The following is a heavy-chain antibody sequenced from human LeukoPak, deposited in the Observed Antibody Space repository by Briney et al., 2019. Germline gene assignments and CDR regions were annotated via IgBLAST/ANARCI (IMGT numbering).Heavy chain of an antibody. D-gene: IGHD4-11*01. CDR1: GFTFSSYS. Sequence: LPGGSLRLSCVASGFTFSSYSMNWVRQAPGKGLEWVSAISGSGGSTYYADSVKGRFTISRDNSKNTLYLQMNSLRAEDTAVYYCARSTQKYSNYPAYFDYWGQGTLVTVSS. V-gene: IGHV3-23*01. CDR3: ARSTQKYSNYPAYFDY. J-gene: IGHJ4*02. CDR2: ISGSGGST.